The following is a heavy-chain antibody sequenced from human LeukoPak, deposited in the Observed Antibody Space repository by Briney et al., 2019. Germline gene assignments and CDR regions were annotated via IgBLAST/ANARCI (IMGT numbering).Heavy chain of an antibody. CDR2: INPNSGDT. CDR1: GYTFTGYY. CDR3: ARDSGTGYGSGSYYDY. J-gene: IGHJ4*02. D-gene: IGHD3-10*01. V-gene: IGHV1-2*04. Sequence: GASVKVSCKASGYTFTGYYMHWVRQAPGQGLEWMGWINPNSGDTNYAQKFQGWVTMTRDTSISTAYMELSRLRSDDTAVYYCARDSGTGYGSGSYYDYWGQGTLVTVSS.